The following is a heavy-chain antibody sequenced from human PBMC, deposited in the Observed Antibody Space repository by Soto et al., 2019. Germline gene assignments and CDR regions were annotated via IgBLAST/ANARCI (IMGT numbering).Heavy chain of an antibody. Sequence: GGSLRLSCAASGFTFSNAWVNWVRQAPGKELEWVGHIKTKTDGGTTDYAAPVKGRFSISRDDSKNMLYLQMNRLKIEDTAVYYCTGTAFGPAGMDVWGQGTTVTVSS. D-gene: IGHD3-3*01. CDR3: TGTAFGPAGMDV. CDR2: IKTKTDGGTT. CDR1: GFTFSNAW. V-gene: IGHV3-15*07. J-gene: IGHJ6*02.